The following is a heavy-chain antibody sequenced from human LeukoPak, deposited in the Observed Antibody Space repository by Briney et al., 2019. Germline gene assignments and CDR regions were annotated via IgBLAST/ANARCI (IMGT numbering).Heavy chain of an antibody. D-gene: IGHD3-3*01. Sequence: SVKVSCKASGGTFSSYAISWVRQAPGQGLEWMGRIIPIFGTANYAQKFQGRVTITTDESTSTAYMELSSLRSEDTAVYYCARVEDFWSGYNDYWGQGTLVTVSS. J-gene: IGHJ4*02. CDR3: ARVEDFWSGYNDY. V-gene: IGHV1-69*05. CDR2: IIPIFGTA. CDR1: GGTFSSYA.